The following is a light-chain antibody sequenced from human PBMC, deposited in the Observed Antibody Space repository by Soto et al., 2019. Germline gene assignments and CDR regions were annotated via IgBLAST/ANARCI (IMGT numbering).Light chain of an antibody. CDR3: QQYSSDST. CDR1: QSVNSW. CDR2: RAS. Sequence: DIQMTQSPSTLSESLGARVTITCRASQSVNSWLAWYQQKPGKAPKLLIYRASSLENGVPSRFGGRGSGTEFIFTISSLQPDDSATYYCQQYSSDSTFGQGTKVEIK. V-gene: IGKV1-5*03. J-gene: IGKJ1*01.